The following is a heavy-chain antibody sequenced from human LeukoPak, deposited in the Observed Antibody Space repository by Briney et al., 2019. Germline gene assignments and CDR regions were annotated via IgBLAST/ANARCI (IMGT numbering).Heavy chain of an antibody. CDR1: GFTFSDYY. J-gene: IGHJ4*02. CDR2: ISSSGTTI. V-gene: IGHV3-11*04. D-gene: IGHD3-10*01. Sequence: KPGGSLRLSCAASGFTFSDYYMSWMRQAPGKGLEWLSYISSSGTTIYYADSVKGRFTISRDNAKNSLYLQMNSLRVEDTAVYYCAKVAKYYYGSETYYFFEHWGQGTPVTASS. CDR3: AKVAKYYYGSETYYFFEH.